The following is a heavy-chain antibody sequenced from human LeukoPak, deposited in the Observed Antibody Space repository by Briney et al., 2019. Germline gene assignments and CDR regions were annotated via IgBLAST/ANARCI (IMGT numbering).Heavy chain of an antibody. V-gene: IGHV3-23*05. Sequence: PGGSLRLSCAASGFTLGNYGMTWVRQAPEKGLEWVSSVSISGENTYYADSVKGRFTISRDNSKDTLYLLMSSLRADDTAVYYCARGRGRNPSGYYYYMDVRGKGTTVTISS. CDR1: GFTLGNYG. CDR2: VSISGENT. CDR3: ARGRGRNPSGYYYYMDV. J-gene: IGHJ6*03. D-gene: IGHD2-15*01.